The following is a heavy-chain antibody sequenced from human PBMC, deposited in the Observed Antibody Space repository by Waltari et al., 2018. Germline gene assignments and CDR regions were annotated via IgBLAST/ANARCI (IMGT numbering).Heavy chain of an antibody. CDR3: AKDRDCSSTSCSLLDV. J-gene: IGHJ3*01. V-gene: IGHV3-30*18. CDR1: GFTFNNYG. CDR2: ISHDGSNK. Sequence: QVQLVESGGGVVQPGRSLRLSCAASGFTFNNYGIHWVRQAPGKGLDWVAVISHDGSNKYYADSVKGRFTVSRDNSRNVLYLQMNSLRVDDTAVYYCAKDRDCSSTSCSLLDVWGQGTMVTVSS. D-gene: IGHD2-2*01.